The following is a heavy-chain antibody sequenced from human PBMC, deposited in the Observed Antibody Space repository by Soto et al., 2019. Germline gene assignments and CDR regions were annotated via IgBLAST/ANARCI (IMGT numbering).Heavy chain of an antibody. CDR1: GYTFTSYY. CDR3: ARSLSRDGYKPNDAFDI. D-gene: IGHD5-12*01. V-gene: IGHV1-46*01. Sequence: ASVKVSCKASGYTFTSYYMHWVRQAPGQGLEWMGIINPSGGSTSYAQKFQGRVTMTRDTSTSTVYMELSSLRSEDTAVYYCARSLSRDGYKPNDAFDIRGQGTMVTVSS. J-gene: IGHJ3*02. CDR2: INPSGGST.